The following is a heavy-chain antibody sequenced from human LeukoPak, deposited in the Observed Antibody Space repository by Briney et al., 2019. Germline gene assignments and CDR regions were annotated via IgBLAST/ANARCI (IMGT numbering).Heavy chain of an antibody. J-gene: IGHJ2*01. D-gene: IGHD3-10*01. CDR1: GGTFSRFA. Sequence: SVKVSCTASGGTFSRFAISWVRQAPGQGLEWMGGIIPIFGPANYAQKFQGRVTITADESTSTAYMELSSLRSEDTALYYCAKSTYYYGSGEGSNYWYFDLWGRGTLVTVSS. CDR3: AKSTYYYGSGEGSNYWYFDL. CDR2: IIPIFGPA. V-gene: IGHV1-69*13.